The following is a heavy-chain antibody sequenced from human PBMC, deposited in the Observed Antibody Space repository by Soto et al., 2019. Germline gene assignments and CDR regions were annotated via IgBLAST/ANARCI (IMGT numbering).Heavy chain of an antibody. J-gene: IGHJ3*02. V-gene: IGHV2-70*04. D-gene: IGHD1-26*01. CDR2: IDWDDDK. CDR1: GFSLSTSGMR. CDR3: ARISSGSYNDAFDI. Sequence: SGPTLVNPTQTLTLTCTFSGFSLSTSGMRVSWIRQPPGKALEWLARIDWDDDKFYSTSLKTRLTISKDTSKNQVVLTMTNMDPVDTATYYCARISSGSYNDAFDIWGQGTMVTVSS.